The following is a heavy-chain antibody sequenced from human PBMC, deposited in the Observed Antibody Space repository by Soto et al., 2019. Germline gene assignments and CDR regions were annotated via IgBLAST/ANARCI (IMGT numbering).Heavy chain of an antibody. J-gene: IGHJ4*02. V-gene: IGHV4-39*01. CDR1: GGSISSSNYY. D-gene: IGHD4-17*01. CDR2: IYYSGST. Sequence: PSETLSLTCTVSGGSISSSNYYWGWIRQPPGKGLEWIGSIYYSGSTYYNSSLKSRVTISVDTSKNQFSLKLSSVTAADTAVYYCARQRDYGDYVSPFEYWGQGTLVTVSS. CDR3: ARQRDYGDYVSPFEY.